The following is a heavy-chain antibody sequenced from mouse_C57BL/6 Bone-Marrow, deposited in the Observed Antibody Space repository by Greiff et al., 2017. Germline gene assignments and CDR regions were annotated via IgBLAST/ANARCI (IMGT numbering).Heavy chain of an antibody. V-gene: IGHV1-81*01. CDR2: IYPRSGNT. CDR1: GYTFTSYG. J-gene: IGHJ3*01. D-gene: IGHD2-1*01. Sequence: QVQLQQSGAELARPGASVKLSCKASGYTFTSYGISWVKQRTGQGLEWIGEIYPRSGNTYYNEKFKGKATLTVDKSSSTAYMELRSLTSEDTAVYYGARWGYGNYGAWFAYWGQGTLVTVSA. CDR3: ARWGYGNYGAWFAY.